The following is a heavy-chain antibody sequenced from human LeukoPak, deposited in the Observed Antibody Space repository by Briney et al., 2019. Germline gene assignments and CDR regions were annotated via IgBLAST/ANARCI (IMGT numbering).Heavy chain of an antibody. CDR1: GYTFTSYY. V-gene: IGHV1-46*01. D-gene: IGHD2-2*02. Sequence: ASVKVSCMPSGYTFTSYYTHWVRPAPGQGLEWMGIINPSGGSTNYAQKFQDRVTMTRNTSTSTVYMEVSSLRSEDTAVYYCARGDQLLYYLLGAFDIWGQGTMVTVSS. J-gene: IGHJ3*02. CDR3: ARGDQLLYYLLGAFDI. CDR2: INPSGGST.